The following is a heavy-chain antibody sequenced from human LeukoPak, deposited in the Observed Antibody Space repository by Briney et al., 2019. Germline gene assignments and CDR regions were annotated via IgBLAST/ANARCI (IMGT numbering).Heavy chain of an antibody. Sequence: ASVKVSCKASGYTFTGYYMHWVRQAPGQGLEWMGWINPNSGGTNYAQKFQGRVTMTRDTSISTAYMELSRLRSDDTAVYYCARLDGATPPFDYWGQGTLVTVSS. V-gene: IGHV1-2*02. CDR2: INPNSGGT. D-gene: IGHD1-26*01. J-gene: IGHJ4*02. CDR3: ARLDGATPPFDY. CDR1: GYTFTGYY.